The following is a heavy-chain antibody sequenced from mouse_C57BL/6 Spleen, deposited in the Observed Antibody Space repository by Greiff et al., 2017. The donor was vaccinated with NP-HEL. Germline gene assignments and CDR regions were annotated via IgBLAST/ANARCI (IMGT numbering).Heavy chain of an antibody. V-gene: IGHV1-53*01. CDR2: INPSNGGT. CDR1: GYTFTSYW. CDR3: SRSGQWLRGFAY. Sequence: QVQLQQPGTELVKPGASVKLSCKASGYTFTSYWMHWVKQRPGQGLEWIGNINPSNGGTNYNEKFKSKATLTVDKSSSTAYMQLISLTSEDSAVYYCSRSGQWLRGFAYWGQGTLVTVSA. D-gene: IGHD2-2*01. J-gene: IGHJ3*01.